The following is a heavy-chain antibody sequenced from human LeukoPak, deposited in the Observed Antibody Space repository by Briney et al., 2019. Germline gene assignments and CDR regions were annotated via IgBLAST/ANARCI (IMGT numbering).Heavy chain of an antibody. J-gene: IGHJ3*02. CDR3: ARGGAMWIYSGSDAFDI. CDR1: GGSISSYY. V-gene: IGHV4-59*01. Sequence: PSETLSLTCTVSGGSISSYYWSWIRQPPGKGLEWIGYIYYSGSTNYNPSLKSRVTISVDTSKNQFSVKLSSVTAADTAVYYCARGGAMWIYSGSDAFDIWGQGTMVTVSS. D-gene: IGHD5-12*01. CDR2: IYYSGST.